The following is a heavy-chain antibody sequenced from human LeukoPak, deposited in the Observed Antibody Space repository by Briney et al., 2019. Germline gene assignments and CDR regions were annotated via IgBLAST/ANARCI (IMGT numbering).Heavy chain of an antibody. Sequence: SETLSLTCTVSGGSISSYYWSWIRQPPGKGLEWIGYIYYSGSTNYNPSLKSRVTISVDTSKNQFSLKMRSVTAADTAVHYCARGADAVYSSSRFDYWGQGTLVTVSS. J-gene: IGHJ4*02. CDR2: IYYSGST. CDR1: GGSISSYY. D-gene: IGHD6-13*01. CDR3: ARGADAVYSSSRFDY. V-gene: IGHV4-59*01.